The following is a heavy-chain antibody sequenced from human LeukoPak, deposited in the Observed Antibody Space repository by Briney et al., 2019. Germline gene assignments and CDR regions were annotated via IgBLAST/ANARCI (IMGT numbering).Heavy chain of an antibody. Sequence: SETLSLTCAVYGGSFSGYYWSWIRQPPGKGLEWIGYIYYSGSTNYNPSLKSRVTISVDTSKNQFSLKLSSVTAADTAVYYCARYYCSSSCLHFDYWGQGTLVTVSS. CDR1: GGSFSGYY. D-gene: IGHD2-2*01. V-gene: IGHV4-59*01. CDR3: ARYYCSSSCLHFDY. J-gene: IGHJ4*02. CDR2: IYYSGST.